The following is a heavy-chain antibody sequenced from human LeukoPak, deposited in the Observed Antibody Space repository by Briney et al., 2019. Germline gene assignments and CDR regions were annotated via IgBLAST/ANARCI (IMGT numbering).Heavy chain of an antibody. D-gene: IGHD2/OR15-2a*01. J-gene: IGHJ3*02. V-gene: IGHV4-59*08. CDR1: GGSITNYY. Sequence: SETLSLTCTVSGGSITNYYWSWIRQFPGEGLEWISYIYASGATNSNPSLQSRVTMSVDTSKNQFSMKLTSVTAADTAIYYCARHGKGVTYFSTFHIWGQGTVVAVSS. CDR3: ARHGKGVTYFSTFHI. CDR2: IYASGAT.